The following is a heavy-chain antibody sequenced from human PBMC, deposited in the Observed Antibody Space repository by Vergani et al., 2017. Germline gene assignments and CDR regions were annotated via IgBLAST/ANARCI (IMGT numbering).Heavy chain of an antibody. D-gene: IGHD1-1*01. J-gene: IGHJ6*03. CDR3: ATMCNCDDSYFSCMDV. CDR2: IFTGGTT. CDR1: GFSVSNNY. V-gene: IGHV3-53*02. Sequence: EVQLVETGGGLIQPGGSLRLFCVVSGFSVSNNYMSWVRHRPGKGLEWVSFIFTGGTTYYEDSVKGRFTISRDNSKNTVHLQMNSLTAEDTAVYYCATMCNCDDSYFSCMDVWGKGTTVTVSS.